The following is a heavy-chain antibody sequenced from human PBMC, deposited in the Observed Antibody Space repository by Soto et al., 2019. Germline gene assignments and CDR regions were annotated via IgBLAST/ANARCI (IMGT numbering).Heavy chain of an antibody. CDR2: INHSGST. D-gene: IGHD3-22*01. J-gene: IGHJ4*02. CDR3: ASNPNYYDSSGYTPAKDY. CDR1: GGSFSGYY. Sequence: PSETLSLTCAVYGGSFSGYYWSWIRQPPGKGLEWIGEINHSGSTNYNPSLKSRVTISVDTSKNQFSLKLSSVTAADTAVYYCASNPNYYDSSGYTPAKDYWGQGTLVT. V-gene: IGHV4-34*01.